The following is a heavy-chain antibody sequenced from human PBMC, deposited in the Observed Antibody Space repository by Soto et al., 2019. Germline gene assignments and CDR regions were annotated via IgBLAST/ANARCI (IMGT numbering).Heavy chain of an antibody. CDR2: NRNKANSYTT. V-gene: IGHV3-72*01. CDR1: GFAFSDHY. CDR3: ARDLMTTVTYFDY. J-gene: IGHJ4*02. Sequence: EVQLVESGGGLVQPGGSLRLSCAASGFAFSDHYMDWVRQAPGKGLEWVGRNRNKANSYTTEYAASVKVRFTISRDDSKSSLYLQMTSQKTEDTSMYYSARDLMTTVTYFDYWGQGTLVTVSS. D-gene: IGHD4-17*01.